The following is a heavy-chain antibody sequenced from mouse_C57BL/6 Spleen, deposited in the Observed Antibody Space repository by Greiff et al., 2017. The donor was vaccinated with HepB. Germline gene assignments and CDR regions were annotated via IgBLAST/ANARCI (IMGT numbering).Heavy chain of an antibody. CDR2: IDPSDSET. V-gene: IGHV1-52*01. CDR3: ARGGGFPDY. CDR1: GYTFTSYW. J-gene: IGHJ2*01. Sequence: QVQLQQPGAELVRPGSSVKLSCKASGYTFTSYWMHWVKQRPIQGLEWIGNIDPSDSETHYNQKFKDKATLTVDKSSSTAYMQLSSLTSEDSAVSYCARGGGFPDYWGQGTTLTVSS.